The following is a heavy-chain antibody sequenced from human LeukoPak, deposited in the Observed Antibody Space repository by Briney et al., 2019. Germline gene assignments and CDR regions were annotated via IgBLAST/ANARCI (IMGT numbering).Heavy chain of an antibody. CDR3: ARESNYHGSGTGWFDP. CDR1: GGSISRGGYS. J-gene: IGHJ5*02. CDR2: FYYSGST. V-gene: IGHV4-30-4*07. Sequence: SETLSLTCAVSGGSISRGGYSWSWIRQPPGKGLEWLGYFYYSGSTYYNPSLESRVTISVDTSKNQLSLKLSSVTAADTAVYYCARESNYHGSGTGWFDPWGQGTLVTVSS. D-gene: IGHD3-10*01.